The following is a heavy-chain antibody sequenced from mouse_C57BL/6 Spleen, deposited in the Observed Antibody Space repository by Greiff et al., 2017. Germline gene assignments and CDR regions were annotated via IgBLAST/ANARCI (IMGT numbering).Heavy chain of an antibody. D-gene: IGHD5-1*01. CDR3: ARTYRGAMDY. Sequence: VQLLQSGPELVKPGASVKISCKASGYAFSSSWMNWVKQRPGKGLEWIGRIYPGDGDTNYNGKFKGKATLTADKSSSTAYMQLSSLTSEDSAVYFCARTYRGAMDYWGQGTSVTVSS. V-gene: IGHV1-82*01. CDR2: IYPGDGDT. CDR1: GYAFSSSW. J-gene: IGHJ4*01.